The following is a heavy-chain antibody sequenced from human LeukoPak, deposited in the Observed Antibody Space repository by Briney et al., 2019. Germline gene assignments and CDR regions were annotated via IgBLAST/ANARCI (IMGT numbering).Heavy chain of an antibody. V-gene: IGHV4-39*01. Sequence: SETLSLTCTVSGGSISSSSYYWGWIRQPPGKGLEWIGSTYYSGSTYYNPSLKSRVTISVDASKNQFSLKLSSVTAADTAVYYCARHKRPARYSSGWYMDYWGQGTLVTVSS. CDR2: TYYSGST. CDR1: GGSISSSSYY. D-gene: IGHD6-19*01. J-gene: IGHJ4*02. CDR3: ARHKRPARYSSGWYMDY.